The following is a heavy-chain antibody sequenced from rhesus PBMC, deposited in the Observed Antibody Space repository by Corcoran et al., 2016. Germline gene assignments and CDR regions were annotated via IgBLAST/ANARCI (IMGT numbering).Heavy chain of an antibody. CDR2: IYWNDSK. J-gene: IGHJ4*01. Sequence: QVTLKESGPALVKHTQTLTLTSTFSGFSISTSGTGVGWNRQPPGKALEWLTSIYWNDSKYYSTSLKTRLTISKDTSKNQVVLTMTNMDPVYTATYYCARILFYSGYYFDFWGQGVLLTVSS. V-gene: IGHV2-95*01. CDR3: ARILFYSGYYFDF. CDR1: GFSISTSGTG. D-gene: IGHD6-25*01.